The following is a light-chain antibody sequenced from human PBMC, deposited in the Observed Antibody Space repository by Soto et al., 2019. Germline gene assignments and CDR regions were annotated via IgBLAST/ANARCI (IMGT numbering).Light chain of an antibody. CDR1: QSVSRR. V-gene: IGKV3-20*01. Sequence: VVLTQSPGTLSLSPGGRATLYCRASQSVSRRLAWYQQRPGQSPRLLISGASMRASGVPVRFIGSGSGTDFTLTITRLEPEDFAVYHCQLYGSSLTFGGGTKVAIK. J-gene: IGKJ4*01. CDR2: GAS. CDR3: QLYGSSLT.